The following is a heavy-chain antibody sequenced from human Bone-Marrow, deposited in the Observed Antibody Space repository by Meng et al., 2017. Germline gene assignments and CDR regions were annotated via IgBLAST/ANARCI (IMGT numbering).Heavy chain of an antibody. J-gene: IGHJ4*02. CDR3: ARDEDISAAGKLFGDY. CDR1: GYTFPDSW. CDR2: INPKSGDT. Sequence: QVPLVRSGAELKEPGASVKVSCKASGYTFPDSWLHWVRRAPGQGLEWMGRINPKSGDTHYAQRFQGRVTMTGDTSISTAYMELSGLRPDDTAMYYCARDEDISAAGKLFGDYWGQGTLVTVSS. V-gene: IGHV1-2*06. D-gene: IGHD6-13*01.